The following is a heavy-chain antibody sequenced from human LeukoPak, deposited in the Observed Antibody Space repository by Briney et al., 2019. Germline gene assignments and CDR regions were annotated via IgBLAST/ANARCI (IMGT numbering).Heavy chain of an antibody. V-gene: IGHV4-39*07. J-gene: IGHJ4*02. CDR1: GGSISSSSYY. Sequence: SETLSLTCTVSGGSISSSSYYWGWIRQPPGKGLEWIGSIYYSGSTNYNPSLKSRVTISVDTSKNQFSLKLSSVTAADTAVYYCATIAGSSSYWGQGTLATVSS. CDR3: ATIAGSSSY. D-gene: IGHD6-6*01. CDR2: IYYSGST.